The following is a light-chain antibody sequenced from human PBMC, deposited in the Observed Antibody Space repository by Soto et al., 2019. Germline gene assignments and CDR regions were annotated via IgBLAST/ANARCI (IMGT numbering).Light chain of an antibody. V-gene: IGLV2-14*01. CDR1: SSDVGGYNY. CDR3: SSYISSSTYV. CDR2: EVS. Sequence: QSVLTQPASVSGSPGQSITISCTGTSSDVGGYNYVSWYQQYPGKAPKLMIYEVSNRPSGVSNRFYGSKSGNTASLTISGLQAEDEADYYCSSYISSSTYVFGTGTKLTVL. J-gene: IGLJ1*01.